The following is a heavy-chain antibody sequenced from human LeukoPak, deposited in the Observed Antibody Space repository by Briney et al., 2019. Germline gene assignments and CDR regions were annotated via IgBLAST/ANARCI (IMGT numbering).Heavy chain of an antibody. CDR2: INHSGST. CDR1: GGSFNGYY. J-gene: IGHJ4*02. D-gene: IGHD6-13*01. Sequence: PSETLSLTCAVYGGSFNGYYWSWIRQPPGKGLEWIGEINHSGSTNYSPSLKSRVTLSVDTSKNQFSLRLSSVTAADTAVYYCARGAGAAADDFDYWGQGTLVTVSS. CDR3: ARGAGAAADDFDY. V-gene: IGHV4-34*01.